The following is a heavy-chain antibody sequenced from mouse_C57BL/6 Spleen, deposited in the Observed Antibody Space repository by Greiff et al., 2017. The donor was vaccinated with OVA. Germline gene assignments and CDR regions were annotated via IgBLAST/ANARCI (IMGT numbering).Heavy chain of an antibody. J-gene: IGHJ2*01. CDR3: ARSQSLYYYGSSPYFDY. CDR2: IDPSDSYT. CDR1: GYTFTSYW. V-gene: IGHV1-69*01. D-gene: IGHD1-1*01. Sequence: VQLQQPGAELVMPGASVKLSCKASGYTFTSYWMHWVKQRPGQGLEWIGEIDPSDSYTNYNQKFKGKSTLTVDKSSSTAYMQLSSLTSEDSAVYYCARSQSLYYYGSSPYFDYWGQGTTLTVSS.